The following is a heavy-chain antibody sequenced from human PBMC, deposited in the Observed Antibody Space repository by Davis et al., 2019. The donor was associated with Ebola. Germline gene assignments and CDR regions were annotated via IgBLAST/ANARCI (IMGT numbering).Heavy chain of an antibody. V-gene: IGHV4-39*07. CDR3: ASSSWSYYYYGMDV. J-gene: IGHJ6*02. Sequence: SETLSLTCTVSGGSVSSGTDYWTWIRQPPGKGLEWIGEINHSGSTNYNPSLKSRVTISVDTSKNQFSLKLSSVTAADTAVYYCASSSWSYYYYGMDVWGQGTTVTVSS. CDR1: GGSVSSGTDY. D-gene: IGHD6-13*01. CDR2: INHSGST.